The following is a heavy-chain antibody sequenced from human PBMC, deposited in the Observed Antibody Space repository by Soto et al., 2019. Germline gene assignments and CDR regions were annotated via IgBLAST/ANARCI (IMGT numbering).Heavy chain of an antibody. J-gene: IGHJ4*02. D-gene: IGHD3-22*01. CDR3: AKTSGVIVVVTSFDH. V-gene: IGHV3-23*01. CDR2: ISGSGESK. CDR1: GFTFSKYA. Sequence: GGSLRLSCAASGFTFSKYALTWVRQAPGKGLEWVSAISGSGESKYDADSVKGRFTISRDNSKNTLYLEMNSLRPEDTAMYCCAKTSGVIVVVTSFDHWGQGTLVTVSS.